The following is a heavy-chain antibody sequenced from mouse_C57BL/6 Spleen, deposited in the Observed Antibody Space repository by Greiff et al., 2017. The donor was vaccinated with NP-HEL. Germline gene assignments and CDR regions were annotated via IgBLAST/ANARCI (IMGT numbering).Heavy chain of an antibody. Sequence: VQLQQSGPGLVQPSQCLSITCTVSGFSLTSYGVHWVRQSPGKGLEWLGVIWRGGSTDYNAAFMSRLSITKDNSKSQVFFKMNSLQADDTAIYYCAKKGDYDEAMDYWGQGTSVTVSS. V-gene: IGHV2-5*01. CDR3: AKKGDYDEAMDY. J-gene: IGHJ4*01. CDR2: IWRGGST. CDR1: GFSLTSYG. D-gene: IGHD2-4*01.